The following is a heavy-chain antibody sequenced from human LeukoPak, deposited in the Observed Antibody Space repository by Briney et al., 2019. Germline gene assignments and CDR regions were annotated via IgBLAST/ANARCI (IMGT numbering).Heavy chain of an antibody. J-gene: IGHJ4*02. CDR3: VKDFGRVRGTPDS. D-gene: IGHD2/OR15-2a*01. CDR1: GFVFSIYT. V-gene: IGHV3-64D*06. CDR2: ISGSGNGGSI. Sequence: PGGSLRLSCSASGFVFSIYTMYWVRQAPGKGPEYVSTISGSGNGGSIYYADSVKGRFTISRDDPKSIEYLQMNGLRSEDTAVYYCVKDFGRVRGTPDSWGQGTLVTVSS.